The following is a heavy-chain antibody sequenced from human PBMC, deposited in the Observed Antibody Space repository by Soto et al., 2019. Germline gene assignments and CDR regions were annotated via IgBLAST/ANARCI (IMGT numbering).Heavy chain of an antibody. CDR2: ISAYNGNT. Sequence: SVKVSCKASGYTFTSYGISWVRQAPGQGLEWMGWISAYNGNTNYAQKLQGRVTMTTDTSTSTAYMELRSLRSDDTAVYYCARGRILEWLLHPLYYYYGMDVWGQGTTVTVSS. CDR3: ARGRILEWLLHPLYYYYGMDV. D-gene: IGHD3-3*01. CDR1: GYTFTSYG. V-gene: IGHV1-18*04. J-gene: IGHJ6*02.